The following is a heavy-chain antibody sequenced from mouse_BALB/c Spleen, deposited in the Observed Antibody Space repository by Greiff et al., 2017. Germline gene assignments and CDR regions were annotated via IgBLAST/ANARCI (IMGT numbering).Heavy chain of an antibody. J-gene: IGHJ3*01. V-gene: IGHV5-15*02. CDR1: GFTFSDYG. CDR3: ARADYYGSSYGAWFAY. Sequence: EVKLVESGGGLVQPGGSRKLYCAASGFTFSDYGMAWVRQAPGKGPEWVAFISNLAYSIYYADTVTGRFTISRENAKNTLYLEMSSLRSEDTAMYYCARADYYGSSYGAWFAYWGQGTLVTVSA. D-gene: IGHD1-1*01. CDR2: ISNLAYSI.